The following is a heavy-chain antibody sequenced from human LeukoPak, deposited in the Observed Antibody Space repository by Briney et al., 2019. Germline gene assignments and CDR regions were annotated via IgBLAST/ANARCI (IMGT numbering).Heavy chain of an antibody. CDR3: ARCSSTSCYASDY. CDR1: GFTFSSYS. Sequence: PGGSLRLSCAASGFTFSSYSMNWVRQAPGKGLEWVSFISTSSSYIHNADSVKGRFTISRDNAENSLYLQMNSLRAEDTAVYYCARCSSTSCYASDYWGQGTLVTVSS. D-gene: IGHD2-2*01. CDR2: ISTSSSYI. J-gene: IGHJ4*02. V-gene: IGHV3-21*01.